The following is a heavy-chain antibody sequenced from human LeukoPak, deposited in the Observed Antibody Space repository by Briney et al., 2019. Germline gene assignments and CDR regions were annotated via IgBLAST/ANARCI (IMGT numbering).Heavy chain of an antibody. CDR1: GFTLSSYG. V-gene: IGHV3-30*18. J-gene: IGHJ4*02. CDR3: AKDAPIEIDSSGYYPIETDY. Sequence: PGGSLRLSCAASGFTLSSYGMHWVRQAPGKGLEWVAVISYDGSNKYYADSVKGRFTISRDNSKNTLYLQMNSLRAEDTAVYYCAKDAPIEIDSSGYYPIETDYWGQGTLVTVSS. CDR2: ISYDGSNK. D-gene: IGHD3-22*01.